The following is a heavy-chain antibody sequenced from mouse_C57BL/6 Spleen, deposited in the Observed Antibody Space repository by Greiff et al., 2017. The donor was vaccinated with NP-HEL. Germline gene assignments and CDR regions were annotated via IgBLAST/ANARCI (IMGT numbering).Heavy chain of an antibody. CDR2: IDPSDSYT. CDR3: ARDDDYYAMDY. CDR1: GYTFTSYW. J-gene: IGHJ4*01. Sequence: QVQLQQPGAELVRPGTSVKLSCKASGYTFTSYWMHWVKQRPGQGLEWIGVIDPSDSYTNYNEKFKSKATLTVDTSSSTAYMQLSSLTSEDSAVYYCARDDDYYAMDYWGQGTSVTVSS. V-gene: IGHV1-59*01.